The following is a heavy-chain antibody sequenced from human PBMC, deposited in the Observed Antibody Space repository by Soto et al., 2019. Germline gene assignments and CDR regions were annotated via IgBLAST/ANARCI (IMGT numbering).Heavy chain of an antibody. CDR2: IDNAGTDS. Sequence: EVQLVESGGGLVQPGGSLRLSCAASGFTLSGRSMHWVRQAPGKGLVWVSGIDNAGTDSTYADSVNGRFTSSRDNAKNMLYLQMNSVRVEDTAVYYCARGLFGPDVWGKGTTVTVSS. J-gene: IGHJ6*04. CDR3: ARGLFGPDV. CDR1: GFTLSGRS. D-gene: IGHD3-10*02. V-gene: IGHV3-74*01.